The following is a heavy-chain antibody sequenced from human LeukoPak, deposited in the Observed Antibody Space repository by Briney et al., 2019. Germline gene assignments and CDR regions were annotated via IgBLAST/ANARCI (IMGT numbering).Heavy chain of an antibody. CDR3: TASGV. J-gene: IGHJ4*02. CDR2: IKSKSDRETA. D-gene: IGHD7-27*01. V-gene: IGHV3-15*01. CDR1: GFTFSSYS. Sequence: GGSLRLSCAASGFTFSSYSMNWVRQAPGKGLEWVGHIKSKSDRETADYAAPVKGRFTISRDDSKNTVYLQMNSLKTEDTAVYYCTASGVWGQGTLVTVSS.